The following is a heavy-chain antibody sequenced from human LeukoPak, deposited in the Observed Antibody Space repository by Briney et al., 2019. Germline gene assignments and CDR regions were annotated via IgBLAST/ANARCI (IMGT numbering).Heavy chain of an antibody. V-gene: IGHV3-48*03. CDR1: GFTFSSYE. Sequence: PGGSLRLSCAASGFTFSSYEMNWVRQAPGKGLEWVSYISSSGSTIYYADSVKGRFTISRDNAKNSLYLQMNSLRAEDTAVYYCAREGLRYLTYWGQGTLVTVSS. J-gene: IGHJ4*02. CDR2: ISSSGSTI. D-gene: IGHD3-9*01. CDR3: AREGLRYLTY.